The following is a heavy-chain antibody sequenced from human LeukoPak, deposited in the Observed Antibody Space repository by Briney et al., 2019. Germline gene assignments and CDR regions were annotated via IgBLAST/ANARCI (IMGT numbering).Heavy chain of an antibody. J-gene: IGHJ4*02. CDR2: INHSGST. D-gene: IGHD2-15*01. Sequence: KASETLSLTCAVYGGSFSGYYWSWIRQPPGKGLEWIGEINHSGSTNYNPSLKRRVTISVDTSKNQFSLKLSSVTAADTAVYYCARGIGYCSGGRCYSSGRSRLYYFDYWGQGTLVTVSS. V-gene: IGHV4-34*01. CDR3: ARGIGYCSGGRCYSSGRSRLYYFDY. CDR1: GGSFSGYY.